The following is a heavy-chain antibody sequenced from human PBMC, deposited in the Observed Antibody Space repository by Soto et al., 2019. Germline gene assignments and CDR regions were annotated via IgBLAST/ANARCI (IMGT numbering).Heavy chain of an antibody. CDR3: AREIERELLRGWFDP. D-gene: IGHD1-26*01. J-gene: IGHJ5*02. CDR1: GYTFTSYY. Sequence: ASVKVSCKASGYTFTSYYMHWVRQAPGQGLEWMGIINPSGGSTSYAQKFQGRVTMTRDTSTSTVYMELSSLRSEDTAVYYCAREIERELLRGWFDPWGQGTLVTVSS. CDR2: INPSGGST. V-gene: IGHV1-46*01.